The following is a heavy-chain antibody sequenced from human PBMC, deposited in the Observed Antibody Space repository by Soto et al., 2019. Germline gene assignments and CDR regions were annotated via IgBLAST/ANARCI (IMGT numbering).Heavy chain of an antibody. CDR3: AKDPSSISGEWLYLYYFDY. D-gene: IGHD3-3*01. J-gene: IGHJ4*02. V-gene: IGHV3-23*01. Sequence: PGGSLRLSCAASGFTFSSYAMSWVRQAPGKGLEWVSAISGSGGSTYYADSVKGRFTISRDNSKNTLYLQMNSLRAEDTAVYYCAKDPSSISGEWLYLYYFDYWGQGPLVTVSS. CDR1: GFTFSSYA. CDR2: ISGSGGST.